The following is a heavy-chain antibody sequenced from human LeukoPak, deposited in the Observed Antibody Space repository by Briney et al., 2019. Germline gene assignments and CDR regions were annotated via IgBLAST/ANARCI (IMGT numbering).Heavy chain of an antibody. J-gene: IGHJ4*02. V-gene: IGHV3-23*01. Sequence: GGSLRLSCAASGFTFSSYAMSWVRQAPGKGLEWVSAISGSGGSTYYEDSVKGRFTISRDNSKNTLYLQMNSLRAEDTAVYYCAKVYFADAAAERYFDYWGQGTLVTVSS. CDR2: ISGSGGST. CDR3: AKVYFADAAAERYFDY. CDR1: GFTFSSYA. D-gene: IGHD6-13*01.